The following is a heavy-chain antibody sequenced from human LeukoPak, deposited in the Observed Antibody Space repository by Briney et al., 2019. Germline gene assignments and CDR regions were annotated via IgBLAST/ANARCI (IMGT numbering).Heavy chain of an antibody. CDR1: GWSFSGYY. Sequence: PSETLSLTCAVYGWSFSGYYLSWIRQPPGKGLEWICDINQSGGTTYNPSLKSRVTTSFNTTNNHSPLKLSSVPAADTTVFYCAALGGLPPSDYGSGSDGWGQGTLVTVSS. CDR3: AALGGLPPSDYGSGSDG. D-gene: IGHD3-10*01. J-gene: IGHJ4*02. CDR2: INQSGGT. V-gene: IGHV4-34*01.